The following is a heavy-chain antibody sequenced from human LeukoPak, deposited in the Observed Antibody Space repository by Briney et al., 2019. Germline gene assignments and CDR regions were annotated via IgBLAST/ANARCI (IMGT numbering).Heavy chain of an antibody. CDR1: GFTFSSYS. V-gene: IGHV3-48*01. CDR2: ISSSSSTI. D-gene: IGHD4-23*01. CDR3: ASEVATVVSDAFDI. Sequence: GGSLRLSCAASGFTFSSYSMNWVRQAPGKGLEWVSYISSSSSTIYYADSVKGRFTISRDNAKNSLYLQMNSLRAEDTAVYYCASEVATVVSDAFDIWGQGTMVTVSS. J-gene: IGHJ3*02.